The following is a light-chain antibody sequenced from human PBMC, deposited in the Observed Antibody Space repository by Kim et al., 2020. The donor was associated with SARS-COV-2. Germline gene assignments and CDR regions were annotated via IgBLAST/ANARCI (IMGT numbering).Light chain of an antibody. CDR3: QQTYTTPLT. CDR1: QSIWGY. V-gene: IGKV1-39*01. CDR2: AAS. Sequence: SASCGSGVTISCRASQSIWGYVNWFQQKPGKAPKVLIFAASTLQSGVPSRFSGTGYGTDFTLTISSLQPEDFATYFCQQTYTTPLTFGRGTKLEI. J-gene: IGKJ2*01.